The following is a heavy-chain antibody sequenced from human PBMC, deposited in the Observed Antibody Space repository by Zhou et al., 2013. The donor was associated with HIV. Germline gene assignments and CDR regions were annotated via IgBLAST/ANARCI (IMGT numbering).Heavy chain of an antibody. Sequence: QVQLVQSGAEVKKPGSSVRVSCKASGGTFSRNAISWVRQAPGQGLEWMGGIIPVMATPNYAQRFQGRVTITADESTNTAYMELNSLRSDDTAVYYCARERWDYCSGGSCYSWYFDYWGQGTLVTVSS. CDR1: GGTFSRNA. CDR3: ARERWDYCSGGSCYSWYFDY. V-gene: IGHV1-69*12. CDR2: IIPVMATP. J-gene: IGHJ4*02. D-gene: IGHD2-15*01.